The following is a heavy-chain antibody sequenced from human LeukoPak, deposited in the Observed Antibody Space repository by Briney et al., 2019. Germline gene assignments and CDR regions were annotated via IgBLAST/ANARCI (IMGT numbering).Heavy chain of an antibody. CDR2: IYYSDTT. CDR1: GGSISTSTYY. Sequence: SETLSLTCTVSGGSISTSTYYWGWIRQFPEKGLEWIGSIYYSDTTYYNPSLKSRVTISVDTSKNQFSLKLSSVTAADTAVYYCARERDVYNSVFDYWGQGTLVTVSS. D-gene: IGHD5-24*01. V-gene: IGHV4-39*07. J-gene: IGHJ4*02. CDR3: ARERDVYNSVFDY.